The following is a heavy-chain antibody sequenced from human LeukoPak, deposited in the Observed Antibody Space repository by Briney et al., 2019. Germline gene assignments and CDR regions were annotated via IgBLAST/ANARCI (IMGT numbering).Heavy chain of an antibody. V-gene: IGHV3-21*01. D-gene: IGHD3-22*01. CDR3: ARAHYYDSSGPAY. CDR1: GFTFSNFR. J-gene: IGHJ4*02. CDR2: ISGSSTYI. Sequence: GGSLRLSCAASGFTFSNFRMMWVRQPPGKGLEWVSSISGSSTYIYYADSVKGRFTISRDNAKNSLSLQMNNLRAEDTAVYHCARAHYYDSSGPAYWGQGTLVTVSS.